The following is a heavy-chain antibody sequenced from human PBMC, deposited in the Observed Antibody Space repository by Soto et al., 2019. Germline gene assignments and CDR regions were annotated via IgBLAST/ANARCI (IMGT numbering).Heavy chain of an antibody. J-gene: IGHJ4*02. V-gene: IGHV3-23*01. CDR2: ISGSGGST. Sequence: PGGSLRLSCAASGFTFSSYAMNWVRQAPGKGLEWVSEISGSGGSTYYADSVKGRFTISRDNSKNTLYLQMNSLRAEDTAVYYCAKRDNYYGSPFDYWGQGTLVTVSS. CDR3: AKRDNYYGSPFDY. D-gene: IGHD3-10*01. CDR1: GFTFSSYA.